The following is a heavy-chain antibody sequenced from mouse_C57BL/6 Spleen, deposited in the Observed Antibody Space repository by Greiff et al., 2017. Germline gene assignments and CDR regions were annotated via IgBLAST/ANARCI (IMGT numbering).Heavy chain of an antibody. V-gene: IGHV5-17*01. D-gene: IGHD1-1*01. Sequence: EVKVVESGGGLVKPGGSLKLSCAASGFTFSDYGMHWVRQAPEKGLEWVAYISSGSSTIYYADTVKGRFTISRDNAKNTLFLQMTSLRSEDTAMYYCANNYYGSDYYAMDYWGQGTSVTVSS. CDR1: GFTFSDYG. J-gene: IGHJ4*01. CDR3: ANNYYGSDYYAMDY. CDR2: ISSGSSTI.